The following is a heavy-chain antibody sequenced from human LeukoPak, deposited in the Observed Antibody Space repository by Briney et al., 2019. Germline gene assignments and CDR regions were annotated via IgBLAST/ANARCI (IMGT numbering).Heavy chain of an antibody. Sequence: SETLSLTCAVYGGSFSGYYWSWVRHPPGKGLEWIGEINHSGTTNYNPSLKRPVTISGDTSKNHFSPKLSSLTAPDTALYYCARQGQQRSFDPWRRGTLVSVSS. V-gene: IGHV4-34*01. CDR2: INHSGTT. CDR1: GGSFSGYY. CDR3: ARQGQQRSFDP. J-gene: IGHJ5*02. D-gene: IGHD6-13*01.